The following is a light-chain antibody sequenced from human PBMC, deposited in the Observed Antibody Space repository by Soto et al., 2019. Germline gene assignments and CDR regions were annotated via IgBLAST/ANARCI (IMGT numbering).Light chain of an antibody. CDR3: HPANSFPWT. CDR2: AAS. Sequence: TRWTQSPSSESASVGDRVTITCRACQGISSWLAWYQQKPGKAPKLLIYAASRLQSGVPSRISGSGSGTDFTLTISSLQPEDFATYYCHPANSFPWTFGQGTKVDIK. V-gene: IGKV1-12*01. J-gene: IGKJ1*01. CDR1: QGISSW.